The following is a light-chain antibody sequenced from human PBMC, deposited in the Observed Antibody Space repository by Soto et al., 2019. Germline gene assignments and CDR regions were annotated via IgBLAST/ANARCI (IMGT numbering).Light chain of an antibody. V-gene: IGKV1-12*01. CDR3: KKANSFQIN. CDR2: EAS. CDR1: QGITNR. Sequence: DIQMTHSPSAGAASVGERVTITFLASQGITNRLAWYQQKPGKAPKLMIYEASSLQSGVKSRISGSGSGTDFTLTIRSMQPEDFATYYCKKANSFQINFGKGKRREIK. J-gene: IGKJ5*01.